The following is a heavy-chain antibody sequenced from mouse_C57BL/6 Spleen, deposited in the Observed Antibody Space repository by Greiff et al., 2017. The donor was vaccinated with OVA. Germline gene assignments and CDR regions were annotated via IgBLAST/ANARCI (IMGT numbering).Heavy chain of an antibody. V-gene: IGHV1-63*01. Sequence: VKVVESGAELVRPGTSVEMSCKASGYTFTNYWIGWAKQRPGHGLEWIGDIYPGGGYTNYNEKFKGKATLTADKSSSTAYMQFSSLTSEDSAIYYCARRGGNYDYENAMDYWGQGTSVTVSS. J-gene: IGHJ4*01. CDR3: ARRGGNYDYENAMDY. D-gene: IGHD2-4*01. CDR2: IYPGGGYT. CDR1: GYTFTNYW.